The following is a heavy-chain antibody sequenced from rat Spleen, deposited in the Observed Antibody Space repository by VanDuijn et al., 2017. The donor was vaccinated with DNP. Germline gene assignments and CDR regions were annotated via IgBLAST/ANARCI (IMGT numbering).Heavy chain of an antibody. D-gene: IGHD1-2*01. V-gene: IGHV5-25*01. CDR1: GFSFRNYY. J-gene: IGHJ2*01. CDR2: ISHSDGRS. Sequence: EVELVESGGGLVQPGRSLKLSCAASGFSFRNYYMAWVRQAPKRGLEWVAIISHSDGRSYYPDSVKGRFTISRDNAKSSLYLQMNSLKSEDTATYYCATQSFSIAAIWFPYWGQGVMVTVSS. CDR3: ATQSFSIAAIWFPY.